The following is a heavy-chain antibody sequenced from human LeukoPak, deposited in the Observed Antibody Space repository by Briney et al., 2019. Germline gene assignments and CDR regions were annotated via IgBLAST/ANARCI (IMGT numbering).Heavy chain of an antibody. J-gene: IGHJ4*02. V-gene: IGHV3-21*01. CDR1: GFTFSSYS. CDR2: ISSSSSYI. Sequence: GGSLPLSCAASGFTFSSYSMNCVRQAPGKGLEWVSSISSSSSYIYYADSVEGRFTISRDNAKNSLYLQMNSLRAEDTAVYYCARSGSSSFDFDYWGQGTLVTVSS. D-gene: IGHD6-13*01. CDR3: ARSGSSSFDFDY.